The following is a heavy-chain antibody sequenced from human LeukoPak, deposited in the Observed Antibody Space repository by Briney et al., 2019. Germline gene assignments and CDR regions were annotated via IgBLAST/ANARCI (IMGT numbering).Heavy chain of an antibody. CDR1: GGSITICY. Sequence: PSETLSLTCTVSGGSITICYWSWIRQPAGKGLEWIGRIYTSGSTNYNPSLKSRVTISVDTSKNQFSLKLSSVTAADTAVYYCARDYYDSSGYYYDYYYMDVWGKGTTVTISS. CDR2: IYTSGST. V-gene: IGHV4-4*07. J-gene: IGHJ6*03. D-gene: IGHD3-22*01. CDR3: ARDYYDSSGYYYDYYYMDV.